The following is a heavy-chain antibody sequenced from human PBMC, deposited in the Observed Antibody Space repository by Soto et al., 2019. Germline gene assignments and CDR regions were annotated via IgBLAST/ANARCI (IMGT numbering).Heavy chain of an antibody. CDR3: ASLIVVVVAATPVPRRIYP. CDR1: GVSISRGDYY. J-gene: IGHJ5*02. V-gene: IGHV4-30-4*01. CDR2: IYYSGST. D-gene: IGHD2-15*01. Sequence: SLSLSCTVSGVSISRGDYYWLWIPQPPGKCLGLIGYIYYSGSTYYNPTIKRRVTISADTSKHRVSLKLSSVTAADTAVYYCASLIVVVVAATPVPRRIYPWGQGTRLPVSS.